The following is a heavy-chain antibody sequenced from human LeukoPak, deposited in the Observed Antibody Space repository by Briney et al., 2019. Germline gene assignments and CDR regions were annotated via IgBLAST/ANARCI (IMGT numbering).Heavy chain of an antibody. D-gene: IGHD3-10*01. Sequence: PSETLSLTCTVYGGSISSYYWSWIRQPPGKGLEWIGYIYYSGSTNYNPSLKSRVTISVDTSKNQFSLKLSSVNAAGTAVYYCSGHRRGVRGVQNYFDYWGQGTLVTVSS. CDR1: GGSISSYY. CDR2: IYYSGST. J-gene: IGHJ4*02. V-gene: IGHV4-59*01. CDR3: SGHRRGVRGVQNYFDY.